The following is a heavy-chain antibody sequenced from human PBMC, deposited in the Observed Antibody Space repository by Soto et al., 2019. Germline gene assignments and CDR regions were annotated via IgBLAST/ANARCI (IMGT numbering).Heavy chain of an antibody. Sequence: EVLLLESGGGLVQPGGSLRLSCEASGFSFSSFDMNWVRQAPGKGLEWVSAIGDSGASTYYAHSVKGRFTISRDNSRNTLYLLLNSLAPEDSSLYYCPKGMELEVGGNGTTVCVSS. CDR1: GFSFSSFD. CDR3: PKGMELEV. V-gene: IGHV3-23*01. J-gene: IGHJ6*03. CDR2: IGDSGAST. D-gene: IGHD1-26*01.